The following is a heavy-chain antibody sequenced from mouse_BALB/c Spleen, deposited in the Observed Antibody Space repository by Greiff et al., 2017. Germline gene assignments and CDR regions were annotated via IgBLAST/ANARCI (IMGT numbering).Heavy chain of an antibody. D-gene: IGHD1-1*01. CDR2: ISYSGST. Sequence: EVKLMESGPSLVKPSQTLSLTCSVTGDSITSGYWNWIRKFPGNKLEYMGYISYSGSTYYNPSLKSRISITRDTSKNQYYLQLNSVTTEDTATYYCASHYYGSSYDYFDYWGQGTTLTVSS. CDR1: GDSITSGY. CDR3: ASHYYGSSYDYFDY. V-gene: IGHV3-8*02. J-gene: IGHJ2*01.